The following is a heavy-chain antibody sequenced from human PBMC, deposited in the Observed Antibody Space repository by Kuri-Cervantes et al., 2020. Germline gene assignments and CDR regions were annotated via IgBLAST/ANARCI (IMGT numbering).Heavy chain of an antibody. D-gene: IGHD3-16*01. CDR3: ARGMLGGYIWGSYWD. CDR1: DYTLTGYG. Sequence: ASVKVSCKAFDYTLTGYGISWLRQATGQGLEWMGWMNPNSGSTGYAQKFQGRVTMTRNTSISTAYMELSSLRSEDTAVYYCARGMLGGYIWGSYWDWGQGTLVTVSS. V-gene: IGHV1-8*02. CDR2: MNPNSGST. J-gene: IGHJ4*02.